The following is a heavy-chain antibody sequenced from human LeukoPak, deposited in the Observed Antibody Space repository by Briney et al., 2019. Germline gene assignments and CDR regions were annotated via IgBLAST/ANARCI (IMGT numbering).Heavy chain of an antibody. CDR2: IYYSGIT. D-gene: IGHD3-16*01. CDR3: ARGGWSLDL. CDR1: GGSISPYY. Sequence: SETLSLTCTVSGGSISPYYWSWTRQPRGKGLECIGYIYYSGITDYSPSLKSRVTISVDTSKNQFSLKLSSVTAADTAVYYCARGGWSLDLWGRGTLVTVSS. V-gene: IGHV4-59*01. J-gene: IGHJ2*01.